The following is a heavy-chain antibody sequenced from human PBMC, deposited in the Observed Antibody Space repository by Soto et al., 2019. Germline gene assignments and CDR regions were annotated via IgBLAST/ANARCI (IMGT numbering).Heavy chain of an antibody. J-gene: IGHJ4*02. CDR2: ITGGGGGT. CDR3: AKDSNWDYYDRGGYYRHRDDY. Sequence: EVQLLESGGGLVQPGGSLRLSCAASGFTFSSYAMSWVRQAPGKGLEWVSAITGGGGGTYYANSVKGRFTVSRDNSKNTLYLQRNSLRAEDTAVYYGAKDSNWDYYDRGGYYRHRDDYWGQGTLVTVSS. V-gene: IGHV3-23*01. CDR1: GFTFSSYA. D-gene: IGHD3-22*01.